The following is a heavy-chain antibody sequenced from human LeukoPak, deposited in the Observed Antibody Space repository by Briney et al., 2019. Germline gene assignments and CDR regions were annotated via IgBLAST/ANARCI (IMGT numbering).Heavy chain of an antibody. V-gene: IGHV1-3*01. D-gene: IGHD1-1*01. CDR1: GYTFTNYA. CDR3: ARHNDRTRGAFDI. Sequence: GASVKVSCKASGYTFTNYAIHWVRQAPGQRLEWMGWINAGNGNTKYSQKFQGRVTFTRDTSASTAYMELSSLSSEDTAVYYCARHNDRTRGAFDIWGQGTMVTVS. CDR2: INAGNGNT. J-gene: IGHJ3*02.